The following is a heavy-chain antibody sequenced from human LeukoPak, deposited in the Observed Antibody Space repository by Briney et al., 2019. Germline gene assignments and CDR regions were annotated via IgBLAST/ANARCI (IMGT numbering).Heavy chain of an antibody. CDR2: IYHSGST. CDR1: GGSISSSNW. J-gene: IGHJ4*02. V-gene: IGHV4-4*02. CDR3: ARVLVYAYFDY. D-gene: IGHD5/OR15-5a*01. Sequence: SEILSLTRAVSGGSISSSNWRSWVRQPPGKGLEWIGEIYHSGSTNYNPHLKSRVTISVAKSKNQFHLKLSSVTAADTAVYYCARVLVYAYFDYWGQGTLVTVSS.